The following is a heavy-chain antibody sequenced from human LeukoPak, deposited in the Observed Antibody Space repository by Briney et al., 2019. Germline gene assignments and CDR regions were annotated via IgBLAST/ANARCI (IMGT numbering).Heavy chain of an antibody. Sequence: PGGSLRLSCAASGFTFSSYSMNWVRQAPGKGLEWVSHITASGTAMFYADSVKGRFTISRDNAKNSLYLQMNSLRDEDTAVYYCAKAVSGSYPETRHFDYWGQGSLVTVSS. V-gene: IGHV3-48*02. J-gene: IGHJ4*02. CDR2: ITASGTAM. D-gene: IGHD1-26*01. CDR3: AKAVSGSYPETRHFDY. CDR1: GFTFSSYS.